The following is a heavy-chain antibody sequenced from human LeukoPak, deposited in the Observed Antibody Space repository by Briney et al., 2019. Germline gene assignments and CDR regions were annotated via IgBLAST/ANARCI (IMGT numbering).Heavy chain of an antibody. D-gene: IGHD3-9*01. V-gene: IGHV3-30*02. J-gene: IGHJ4*02. CDR3: AKETNLYYDILTGYYGPQFYFDY. Sequence: GGSLRLSCAASGFTFSSYGMHWVRQAPGKGLEWVAFIRYDGSNKYYADSVKGRFTISRDNSKNTLYLQMNSLRAEDTAVYYCAKETNLYYDILTGYYGPQFYFDYWGQGTLVTVSS. CDR2: IRYDGSNK. CDR1: GFTFSSYG.